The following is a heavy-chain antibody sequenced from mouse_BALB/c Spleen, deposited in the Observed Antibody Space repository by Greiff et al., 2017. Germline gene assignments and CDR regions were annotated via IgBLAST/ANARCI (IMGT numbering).Heavy chain of an antibody. CDR1: GYTFTSYW. CDR3: TRLATSAMDY. J-gene: IGHJ4*01. CDR2: IYPGSGST. V-gene: IGHV1S22*01. Sequence: LQQPGSELVRPGASVKLSCKASGYTFTSYWMHWVKQRPGQGLEWIGNIYPGSGSTNYDEKFKSKATLTVDTSSSTAYMQLSSLTSEDSAVYYCTRLATSAMDYWGQGTSVTVSS. D-gene: IGHD2-3*01.